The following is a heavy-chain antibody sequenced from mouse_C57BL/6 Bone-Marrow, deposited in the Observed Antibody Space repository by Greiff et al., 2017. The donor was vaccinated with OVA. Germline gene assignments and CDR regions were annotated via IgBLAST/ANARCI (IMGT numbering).Heavy chain of an antibody. Sequence: QVQLQQPGAELVKPGASVKLSCKASGYTFTSYWMQWVKQRPGQGLEWIGEIDPSDSYTNYNQKFKGKATVTVDTSSSTAYMQLSSLTSEDSAVYYCARPLLLRPFDYWGQGTTLTVSS. CDR1: GYTFTSYW. D-gene: IGHD1-1*01. J-gene: IGHJ2*01. CDR3: ARPLLLRPFDY. V-gene: IGHV1-50*01. CDR2: IDPSDSYT.